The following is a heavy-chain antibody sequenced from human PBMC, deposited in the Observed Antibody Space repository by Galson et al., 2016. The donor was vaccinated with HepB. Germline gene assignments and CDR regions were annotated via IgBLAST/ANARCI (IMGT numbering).Heavy chain of an antibody. D-gene: IGHD3-22*01. Sequence: SVKVSCKASGYTFTGYYIHWVRQAPGQWLEWMGWINPNSGDTNYAQKFQGRVTMTRDTSISTAYMELSRLRFDDTAVYYCARPQFYDSSGYVIDYWGPGTLVTVSS. CDR1: GYTFTGYY. CDR2: INPNSGDT. J-gene: IGHJ4*02. CDR3: ARPQFYDSSGYVIDY. V-gene: IGHV1-2*02.